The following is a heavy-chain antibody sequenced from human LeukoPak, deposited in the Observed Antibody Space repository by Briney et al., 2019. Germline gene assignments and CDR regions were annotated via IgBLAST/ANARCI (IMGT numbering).Heavy chain of an antibody. J-gene: IGHJ4*02. CDR3: ARRTGLVRCGWPHFDY. V-gene: IGHV4-39*01. CDR1: GGSINSRSYY. CDR2: VSYSGTT. D-gene: IGHD6-19*01. Sequence: PSETLSLTCTVSGGSINSRSYYWAWIRQPPGKGLEWIGHVSYSGTTYYNPSLQSRLTMTVDTSKDQFSLKLTSVTAADAAVYYCARRTGLVRCGWPHFDYWGQGTLVSVSS.